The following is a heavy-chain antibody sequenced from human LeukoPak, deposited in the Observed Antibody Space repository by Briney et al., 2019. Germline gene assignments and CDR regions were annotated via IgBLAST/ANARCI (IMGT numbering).Heavy chain of an antibody. CDR2: IRYDGSNK. CDR1: GFTFSSYG. D-gene: IGHD1-14*01. V-gene: IGHV3-30*02. J-gene: IGHJ5*02. Sequence: GGPLRLSCAASGFTFSSYGMHWVRQAPGKGLEWVAFIRYDGSNKYYADSVKGRFTISRDNSKYTLYLQMNSLRAEDTSIYFCAKDTTPPKAGFDPWGQGTLVTVSS. CDR3: AKDTTPPKAGFDP.